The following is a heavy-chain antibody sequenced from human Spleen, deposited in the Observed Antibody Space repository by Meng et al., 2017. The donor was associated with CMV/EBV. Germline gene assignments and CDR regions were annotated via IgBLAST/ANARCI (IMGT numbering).Heavy chain of an antibody. J-gene: IGHJ6*02. Sequence: LRLSCAVYGGSLNGYYWSWIRQPPGKGLEWIGEVSHSGTTNYNPSLKSRVTISVDTSENQFSLRLNSVTAADTAVYYCARGKPYYYFHYAMDVWGQGTTVTVSS. V-gene: IGHV4-34*01. CDR1: GGSLNGYY. CDR2: VSHSGTT. CDR3: ARGKPYYYFHYAMDV.